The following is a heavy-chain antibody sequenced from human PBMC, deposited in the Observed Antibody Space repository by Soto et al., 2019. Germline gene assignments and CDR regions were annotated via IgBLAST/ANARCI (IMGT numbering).Heavy chain of an antibody. CDR3: ARHNYGSGSTYFDY. CDR1: GGSFSDFY. J-gene: IGHJ4*02. D-gene: IGHD3-10*01. CDR2: INHSGST. V-gene: IGHV4-34*01. Sequence: SETLSLTCAVYGGSFSDFYWTWIRQLPGKGLEWIGEINHSGSTNYNPSLKSRVAISVDTSKNQFSLNLRSVTAADTAVYYCARHNYGSGSTYFDYWGQGTLVTVSS.